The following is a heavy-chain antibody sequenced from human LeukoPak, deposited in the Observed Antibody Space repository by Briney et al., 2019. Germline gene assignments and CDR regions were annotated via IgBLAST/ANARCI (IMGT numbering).Heavy chain of an antibody. J-gene: IGHJ4*02. CDR2: ISSSGSTI. Sequence: YISSSGSTIYYADSVKGRFTISRDNAKNSLYLQMNSLRAEDTAVYYCARVPRATSRGAIGYWGQGTLVTVSS. V-gene: IGHV3-11*01. CDR3: ARVPRATSRGAIGY. D-gene: IGHD2-2*02.